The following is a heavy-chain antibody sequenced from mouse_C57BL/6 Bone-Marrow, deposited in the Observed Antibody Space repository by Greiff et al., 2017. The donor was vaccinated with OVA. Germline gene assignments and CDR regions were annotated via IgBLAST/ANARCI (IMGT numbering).Heavy chain of an antibody. CDR1: GFTFTDYY. Sequence: DVKLVESGGGLVQPGGSLSLSCAASGFTFTDYYMSWVRQPPGKALEWLGFIRNKANGYTTEYSASVKGRFTISRDNSQSILYLQMNALRAEDSATYYCARSLGYYFDYWGQGTTLTVSS. V-gene: IGHV7-3*01. D-gene: IGHD3-3*01. J-gene: IGHJ2*01. CDR3: ARSLGYYFDY. CDR2: IRNKANGYTT.